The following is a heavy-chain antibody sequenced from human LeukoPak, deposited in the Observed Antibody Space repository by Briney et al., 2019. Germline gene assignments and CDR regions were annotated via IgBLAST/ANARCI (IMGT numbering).Heavy chain of an antibody. D-gene: IGHD3-22*01. CDR3: VKDMESGYYTPGACDY. V-gene: IGHV3-9*01. CDR1: GFNFHDYA. J-gene: IGHJ4*02. Sequence: PGGSLRLSCAASGFNFHDYAMHWVRQAPGKGLEWVSGISWNSGTIGYADSVKGRFTISRDNAKNSLYLQMHSLRADDTALYYCVKDMESGYYTPGACDYWGQGIQVTVSS. CDR2: ISWNSGTI.